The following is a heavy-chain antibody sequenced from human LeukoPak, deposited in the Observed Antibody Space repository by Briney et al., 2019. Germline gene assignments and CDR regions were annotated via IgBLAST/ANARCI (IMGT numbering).Heavy chain of an antibody. CDR2: IKSKTDGGTT. V-gene: IGHV3-15*01. CDR1: GFTFSTYE. J-gene: IGHJ6*03. CDR3: TTSTGGTNYYYYYYMDV. Sequence: RGGSLRLSCAASGFTFSTYEMNWVRPAPGKGLEWVGRIKSKTDGGTTDYAAPVKARFTISRDDSKNTLYLQMNSLKTEDTAVYYCTTSTGGTNYYYYYYMDVWGKGTTVTVSS. D-gene: IGHD3-16*01.